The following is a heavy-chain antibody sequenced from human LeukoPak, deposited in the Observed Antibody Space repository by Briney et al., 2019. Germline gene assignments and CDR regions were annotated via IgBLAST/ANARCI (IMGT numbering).Heavy chain of an antibody. Sequence: GGSLRLSCAASGFTFSSYSMNWVRQAPGMGLEWVSYISSSSSTIYYADSVKGRFTISRDNAKNSLYLQKNSLRAEDTAVYYCARDAGYCSSTSCYVYYYYYMDVWGKGTTVTVSS. CDR1: GFTFSSYS. CDR2: ISSSSSTI. V-gene: IGHV3-48*01. CDR3: ARDAGYCSSTSCYVYYYYYMDV. D-gene: IGHD2-2*03. J-gene: IGHJ6*03.